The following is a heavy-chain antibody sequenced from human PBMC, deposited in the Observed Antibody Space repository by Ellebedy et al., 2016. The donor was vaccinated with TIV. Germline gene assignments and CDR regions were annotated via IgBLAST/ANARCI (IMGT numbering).Heavy chain of an antibody. V-gene: IGHV3-7*01. CDR2: IKPDGSEK. Sequence: GGSLRLXXAVSGFTVSSYWMNWVRQAPGKGLEWVANIKPDGSEKYYVDSVKGRFTISKDNAKNSVYLQMNSLRADDKAVYYCGRAMDVWGQGATVTVSS. CDR3: GRAMDV. J-gene: IGHJ6*02. CDR1: GFTVSSYW.